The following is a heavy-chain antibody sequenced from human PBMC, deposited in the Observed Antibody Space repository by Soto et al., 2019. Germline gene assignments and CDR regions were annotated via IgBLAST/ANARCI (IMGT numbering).Heavy chain of an antibody. CDR2: IIPILGLA. D-gene: IGHD2-2*01. V-gene: IGHV1-69*02. CDR1: GGTFSSYT. J-gene: IGHJ3*02. CDR3: ARASRLGYCSSSSCYDALDI. Sequence: QVHLVQSGAEVKKPGSSVKVSCKASGGTFSSYTISWVRQAPGQGLEWMGRIIPILGLANYAQRFQGRVTITADKSTSTAYMELSSLRSEDTAVYYCARASRLGYCSSSSCYDALDIWGQGTMVTVSS.